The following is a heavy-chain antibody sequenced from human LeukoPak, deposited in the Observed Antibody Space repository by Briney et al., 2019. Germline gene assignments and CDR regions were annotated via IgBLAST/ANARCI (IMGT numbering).Heavy chain of an antibody. CDR1: GFTVSSNY. D-gene: IGHD6-19*01. J-gene: IGHJ5*02. CDR3: ARASSSGWPPTWFDP. Sequence: GGSLRLSCAASGFTVSSNYMSWVRQAPGKGLEWVSVIYSGGSTYYADSVKGRFTISRDNSKNTLYLQMNSLRAEDTAVYYCARASSSGWPPTWFDPWGQGTLVTVSS. V-gene: IGHV3-66*01. CDR2: IYSGGST.